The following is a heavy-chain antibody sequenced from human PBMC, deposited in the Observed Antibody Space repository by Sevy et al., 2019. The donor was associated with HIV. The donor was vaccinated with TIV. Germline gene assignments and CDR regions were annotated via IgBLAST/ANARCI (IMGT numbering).Heavy chain of an antibody. V-gene: IGHV4-34*01. J-gene: IGHJ4*02. CDR2: INHSGRT. CDR3: ARGGLAVAGTGLHY. CDR1: GGSFSGYY. D-gene: IGHD6-19*01. Sequence: SETLSLTCAVYGGSFSGYYWSWIRQPPGKGLEWIGEINHSGRTNYNPSLKSRVTISVDTSKNQFSLKLSSVTAADTAVYYCARGGLAVAGTGLHYWGQGTLVTVSS.